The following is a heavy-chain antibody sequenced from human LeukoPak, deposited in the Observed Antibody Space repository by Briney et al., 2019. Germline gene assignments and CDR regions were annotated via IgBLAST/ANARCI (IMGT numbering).Heavy chain of an antibody. D-gene: IGHD2-21*01. V-gene: IGHV3-21*01. CDR1: GFSLSSSA. CDR3: ARGGRSDWFFDY. J-gene: IGHJ4*02. Sequence: PGGSLRLSCAASGFSLSSSAMSWVRQAPGKGLEWFSSIFTGSGDFFYADSVKGRFTISRDDAKDSLYLHMNSLRAEDTAVYYCARGGRSDWFFDYWGQGILVTVSS. CDR2: IFTGSGDF.